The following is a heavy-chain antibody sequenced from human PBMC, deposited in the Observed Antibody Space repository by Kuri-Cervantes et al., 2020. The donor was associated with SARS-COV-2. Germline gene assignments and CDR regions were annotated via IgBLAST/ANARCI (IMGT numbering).Heavy chain of an antibody. J-gene: IGHJ5*02. CDR1: GYTFSSYG. CDR2: ISSYNGKT. D-gene: IGHD6-13*01. V-gene: IGHV1-18*04. Sequence: ASVKVSCKASGYTFSSYGISWVRQAPGQGLEWMGWISSYNGKTGYAPRFQDRITMTTDTSTSTAYMEVRSLRSDDTAVYYCARDGSSWGEFDPWGQGTLVTVSS. CDR3: ARDGSSWGEFDP.